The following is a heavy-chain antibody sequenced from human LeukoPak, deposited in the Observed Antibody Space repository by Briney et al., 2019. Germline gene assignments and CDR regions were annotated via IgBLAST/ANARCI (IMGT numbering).Heavy chain of an antibody. D-gene: IGHD1-26*01. CDR3: ARDYQIVGAPDPVPSDY. CDR2: ISAYNGNT. Sequence: GASVKVSCKASGYTFTSYGISWVRQAPGQGLEWMGWISAYNGNTNYAQKLQGRVTMTTHTSTSTAYMELRSLRSDDTAVYYCARDYQIVGAPDPVPSDYWGQGTLVTVSS. J-gene: IGHJ4*02. CDR1: GYTFTSYG. V-gene: IGHV1-18*01.